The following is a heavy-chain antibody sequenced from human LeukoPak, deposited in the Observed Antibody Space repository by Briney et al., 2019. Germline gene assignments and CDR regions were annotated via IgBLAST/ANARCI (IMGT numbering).Heavy chain of an antibody. J-gene: IGHJ4*02. Sequence: GGSLRLSCSASGFTFNTHWMHWVRQTPGKGLEWVSRIDRAGKNTFYADSVKDRFTISRDNAKNMLYLQMNSLRADDTAMYYCARGLFDPDNSGWRPHDCWGQGSLVTVSS. D-gene: IGHD6-19*01. CDR2: IDRAGKNT. CDR1: GFTFNTHW. V-gene: IGHV3-74*01. CDR3: ARGLFDPDNSGWRPHDC.